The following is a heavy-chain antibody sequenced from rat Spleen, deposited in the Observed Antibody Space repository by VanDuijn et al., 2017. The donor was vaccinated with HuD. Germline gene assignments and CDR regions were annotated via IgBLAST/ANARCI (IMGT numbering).Heavy chain of an antibody. CDR3: ATDHNSGYGGLGFAY. Sequence: EVQLVESGGGLVQPGRSLKLSCTASGLSFSNYYMAWVRQAPTKGLEWVATITSGSNNSYYPDSVKGRFTISRDNAKNTLYLQMDSLRSEDTATYYCATDHNSGYGGLGFAYWGQGTLVTVSS. D-gene: IGHD4-3*01. CDR2: ITSGSNNS. CDR1: GLSFSNYY. J-gene: IGHJ3*01. V-gene: IGHV5-25*01.